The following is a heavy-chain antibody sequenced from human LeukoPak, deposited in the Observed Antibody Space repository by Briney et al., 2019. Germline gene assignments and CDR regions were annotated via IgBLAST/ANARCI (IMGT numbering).Heavy chain of an antibody. D-gene: IGHD2-2*01. Sequence: SETLSLTCTVSGGSISSSSYYWGWIRQPPGKGLEWIGSIYYSGSTYYNPSLKSRGTISVDTSKNQFSLKLSSVTAADTAVYYCARDLYCSSTSCLDYWGQGTLVTVSS. CDR1: GGSISSSSYY. V-gene: IGHV4-39*07. CDR3: ARDLYCSSTSCLDY. CDR2: IYYSGST. J-gene: IGHJ4*02.